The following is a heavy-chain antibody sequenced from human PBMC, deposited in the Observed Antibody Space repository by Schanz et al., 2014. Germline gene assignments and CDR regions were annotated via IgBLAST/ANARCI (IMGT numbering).Heavy chain of an antibody. CDR1: EYTFTSYY. Sequence: QVQLVQSGAEVKKPGASVKVSCEASEYTFTSYYIHWFRQAPGQGLEWMGLINPSVGNTNYAQKFRGRVTMTRDTSTSTVYMELSSLRSEDTAVYFCARGPSTGAFDIWGQGTMVTVSS. CDR3: ARGPSTGAFDI. CDR2: INPSVGNT. V-gene: IGHV1-46*03. J-gene: IGHJ3*02.